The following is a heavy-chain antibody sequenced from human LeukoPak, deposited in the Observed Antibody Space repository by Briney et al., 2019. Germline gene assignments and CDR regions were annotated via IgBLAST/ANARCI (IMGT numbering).Heavy chain of an antibody. CDR3: STGSYRDVFDI. V-gene: IGHV3-23*01. Sequence: PGGSLRLSCAASGFTFRSYAMSWVRQAPVKGLEWVSAISRSGGSTYYADSVKGRFTISRDNAKNTLYLQMNSLRADDTAVYYCSTGSYRDVFDIWGQGTMVTVSS. J-gene: IGHJ3*02. CDR1: GFTFRSYA. D-gene: IGHD1-26*01. CDR2: ISRSGGST.